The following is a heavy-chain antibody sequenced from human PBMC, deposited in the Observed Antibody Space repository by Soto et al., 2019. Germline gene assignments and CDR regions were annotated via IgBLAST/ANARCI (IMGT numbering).Heavy chain of an antibody. J-gene: IGHJ6*02. Sequence: GASVKVSCKASGYTFTSYGISWVRQAPGQGLEWMGWISAYNGNTNYAQKLQGRVTMTTDTSTSTAYMELRSLRSDDTAVYYCARDIVVVIAYYYYGMDAWGQGTTVTVSS. CDR2: ISAYNGNT. D-gene: IGHD3-22*01. CDR1: GYTFTSYG. V-gene: IGHV1-18*01. CDR3: ARDIVVVIAYYYYGMDA.